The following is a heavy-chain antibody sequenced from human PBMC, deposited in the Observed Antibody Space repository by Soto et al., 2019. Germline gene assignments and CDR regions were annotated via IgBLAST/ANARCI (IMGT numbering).Heavy chain of an antibody. V-gene: IGHV4-34*01. D-gene: IGHD3-3*01. CDR3: ARGYYDFWSGPYYGMDV. CDR1: VGSFSGYY. J-gene: IGHJ6*02. CDR2: INHSGST. Sequence: PSETRSLRCCVDVGSFSGYYWSWIRQPPGNGLEWIGEINHSGSTNYNPSLKSRVTISVDTSKNQFSLKLSSVTAADTAVYYCARGYYDFWSGPYYGMDVWGQRPTVTVSS.